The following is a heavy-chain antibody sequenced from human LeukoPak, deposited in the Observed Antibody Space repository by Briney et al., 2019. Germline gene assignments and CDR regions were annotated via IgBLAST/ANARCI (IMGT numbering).Heavy chain of an antibody. J-gene: IGHJ4*02. CDR2: IDPNSGDT. V-gene: IGHV1-2*02. CDR3: ARSGSTGYSLDY. CDR1: GYSFTGYF. Sequence: GASVNVSCKASGYSFTGYFIHWVRQAPGQGLEWMGCIDPNSGDTKYAQKFQGRVSMPRDTSTRTAYMELSRLRSDDTAVYFCARSGSTGYSLDYWGQGTVVTVSS. D-gene: IGHD3-22*01.